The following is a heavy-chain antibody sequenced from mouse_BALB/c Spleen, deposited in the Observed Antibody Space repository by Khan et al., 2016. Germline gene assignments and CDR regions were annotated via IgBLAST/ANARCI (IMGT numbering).Heavy chain of an antibody. J-gene: IGHJ4*01. CDR3: AISYGKGYAMDY. D-gene: IGHD2-10*02. CDR1: GYSFTGYY. CDR2: ISSYNGAT. Sequence: LVKTGASVKISCKASGYSFTGYYMHWVKQSHGKSLEWIGYISSYNGATSYNQKFKGKATFTVDTSSSTAYMQFNSLTTEDSAVYYSAISYGKGYAMDYWDQGTSIAVAS. V-gene: IGHV1S34*01.